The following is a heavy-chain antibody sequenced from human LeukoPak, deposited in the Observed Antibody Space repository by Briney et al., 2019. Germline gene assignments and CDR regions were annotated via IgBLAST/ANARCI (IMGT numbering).Heavy chain of an antibody. V-gene: IGHV3-48*04. D-gene: IGHD6-19*01. CDR2: ISSSGSTI. CDR3: ARDQEGPGGWYY. J-gene: IGHJ4*02. Sequence: GGSLRLSCAASGFTFSSYSMNWVRQAPGKGLEWVSYISSSGSTIYYADSVKGRFTISRGNAKNSLYLQMNSLRAEDTAVYYCARDQEGPGGWYYWGQGTLVTVSS. CDR1: GFTFSSYS.